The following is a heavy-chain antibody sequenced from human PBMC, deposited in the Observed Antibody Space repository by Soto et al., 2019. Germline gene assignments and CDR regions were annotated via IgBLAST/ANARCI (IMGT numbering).Heavy chain of an antibody. J-gene: IGHJ4*02. CDR3: ATDLIGGWLHPPSFDY. CDR2: FDPEDGET. D-gene: IGHD5-12*01. CDR1: GYTLTELS. Sequence: ASVNVSCKVSGYTLTELSIHWVRQAPGKGLEWMGGFDPEDGETIYAQKFQGRVTMTEDTSTDTAYMELSSLRSEDTAVYYCATDLIGGWLHPPSFDYWGQGTLVTVSS. V-gene: IGHV1-24*01.